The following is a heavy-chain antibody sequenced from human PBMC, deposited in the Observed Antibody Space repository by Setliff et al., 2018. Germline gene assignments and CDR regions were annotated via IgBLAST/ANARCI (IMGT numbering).Heavy chain of an antibody. CDR2: INPKNGDI. D-gene: IGHD3-22*01. CDR1: GYTFTDYY. Sequence: ASVKVSCKPSGYTFTDYYIHWVRQAPGQGLEWMGWINPKNGDIIYAPKFAGRVTMTRDTPISTVYMELSLLTSDDTAVYFCARRDGRSGYLGFDLWGHGSLVTVSS. CDR3: ARRDGRSGYLGFDL. J-gene: IGHJ4*01. V-gene: IGHV1-2*07.